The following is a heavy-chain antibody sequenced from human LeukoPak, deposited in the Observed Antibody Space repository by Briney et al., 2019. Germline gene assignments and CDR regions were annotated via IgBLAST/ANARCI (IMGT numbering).Heavy chain of an antibody. CDR3: TRDLHAGGWYGGYFQH. D-gene: IGHD6-19*01. J-gene: IGHJ1*01. CDR2: IRSKAYGGTT. CDR1: GFTFGDYA. V-gene: IGHV3-49*04. Sequence: GGSLRLSCTASGFTFGDYAMSWVRQAPGKGLEWVGFIRSKAYGGTTEYAASVKGRFTISRDDSKSIAYLQMNSLKTEDTAVYYCTRDLHAGGWYGGYFQHWGQGTLVTVSS.